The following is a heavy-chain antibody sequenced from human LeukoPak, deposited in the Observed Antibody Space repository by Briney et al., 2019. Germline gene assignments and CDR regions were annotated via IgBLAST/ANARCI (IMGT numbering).Heavy chain of an antibody. V-gene: IGHV3-7*03. D-gene: IGHD2-2*01. CDR3: ARVVVPEGTYYYYYGMDV. CDR2: IKHDGSEK. CDR1: GFTFSSYR. Sequence: PGGSLRLSCAASGFTFSSYRMSWVRQAPGKGLEWVANIKHDGSEKYYVDSVKGRFTISRDNAKNSLYLQMNSLRAEDTAVYYCARVVVPEGTYYYYYGMDVWGKGTTVTVSS. J-gene: IGHJ6*04.